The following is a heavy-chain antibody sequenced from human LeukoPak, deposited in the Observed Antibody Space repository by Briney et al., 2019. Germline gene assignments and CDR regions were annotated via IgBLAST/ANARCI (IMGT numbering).Heavy chain of an antibody. V-gene: IGHV3-66*01. CDR1: GFTVSSNY. J-gene: IGHJ6*02. Sequence: GGSLRLSCAASGFTVSSNYMSWVRQAPGKGLEWVSVIYSGGSTYYADCVKGRFTISRDNSKNTLYLQMNSLRAEDTAVYYCARDVDCTNGVCYGMDVWGQGTTVTVSS. CDR2: IYSGGST. D-gene: IGHD2-8*01. CDR3: ARDVDCTNGVCYGMDV.